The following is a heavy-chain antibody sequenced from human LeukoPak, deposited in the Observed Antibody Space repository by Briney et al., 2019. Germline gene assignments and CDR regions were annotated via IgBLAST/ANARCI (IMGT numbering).Heavy chain of an antibody. CDR1: GFSLSTYS. D-gene: IGHD2-2*03. J-gene: IGHJ4*02. V-gene: IGHV3-30*02. Sequence: PGGSLRLSCAVSGFSLSTYSMHWVRQAPGKGLEWVAFIRYDGNDKYYADSMKGRFTISRDDSKNTLYLQMNSLGPEDTAVYYCARVGGYCSSVSNCYGDYWGQGTLVTVSS. CDR2: IRYDGNDK. CDR3: ARVGGYCSSVSNCYGDY.